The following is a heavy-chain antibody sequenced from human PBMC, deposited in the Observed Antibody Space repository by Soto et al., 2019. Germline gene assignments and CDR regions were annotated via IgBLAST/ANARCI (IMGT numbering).Heavy chain of an antibody. D-gene: IGHD6-13*01. CDR2: IIPILGIA. CDR3: ARDAAGAAAGHYFDY. V-gene: IGHV1-69*08. CDR1: GGTFSSYT. Sequence: QVQLVQSGAEVKKPGSSVKVSCKASGGTFSSYTISWVRQAPGQGLEWMGRIIPILGIANYAQKFQGRVTITADKSTSTAYMELSSLRSEDTAVYYCARDAAGAAAGHYFDYWGQGTLVTVSS. J-gene: IGHJ4*02.